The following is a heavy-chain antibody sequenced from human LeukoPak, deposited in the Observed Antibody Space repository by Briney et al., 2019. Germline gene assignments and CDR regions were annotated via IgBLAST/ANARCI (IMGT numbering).Heavy chain of an antibody. CDR2: IYHSGNT. J-gene: IGHJ3*02. Sequence: SETLSLTCTVSGGSISSGGYYWSWIRQPPGKGLEWIGSIYHSGNTYYNPSLKSRVTISVDTSKTQFSLKLRSVTAADTAVYYCAIDDLVRGVIIAAFDIWGQGTMVTVSS. D-gene: IGHD3-10*01. V-gene: IGHV4-39*07. CDR1: GGSISSGGYY. CDR3: AIDDLVRGVIIAAFDI.